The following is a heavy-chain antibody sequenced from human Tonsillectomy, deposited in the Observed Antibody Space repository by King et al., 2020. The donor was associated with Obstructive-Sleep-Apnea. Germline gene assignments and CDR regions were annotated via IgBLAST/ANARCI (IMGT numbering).Heavy chain of an antibody. CDR3: ASGNSTSPGY. Sequence: HVQLQESGPGLVKPSGTLSLTCAVSGGSISSTNWWSWVRQPPGKGLEWIGEIYHSGSTHYNPSLKNPVTISIAKSENQFSLKLTSMTAADTAVYYCASGNSTSPGYWGQGTLVTVSS. J-gene: IGHJ4*02. V-gene: IGHV4-4*02. D-gene: IGHD2/OR15-2a*01. CDR2: IYHSGST. CDR1: GGSISSTNW.